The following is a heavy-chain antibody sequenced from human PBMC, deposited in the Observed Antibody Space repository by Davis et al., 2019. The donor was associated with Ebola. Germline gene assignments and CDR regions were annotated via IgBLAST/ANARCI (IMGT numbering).Heavy chain of an antibody. J-gene: IGHJ6*02. CDR2: IRFDGSSE. CDR3: AKDGGEWSPPHYYYYGMDV. CDR1: GFTFSNYG. D-gene: IGHD3-3*01. Sequence: GGSLRLSCTASGFTFSNYGIHWVRQAPGKGLEWVTFIRFDGSSEYYVDSVKGRFTISRDNAKHTVYLQMNSLKTEDAAVYYCAKDGGEWSPPHYYYYGMDVWGQGTTVTVSS. V-gene: IGHV3-30*02.